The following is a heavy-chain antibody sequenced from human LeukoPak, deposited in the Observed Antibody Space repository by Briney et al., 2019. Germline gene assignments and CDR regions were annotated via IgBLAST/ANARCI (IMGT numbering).Heavy chain of an antibody. V-gene: IGHV3-23*01. J-gene: IGHJ5*02. Sequence: GGSLRLYCAASGFTFSSYAMSWVRQAPGKGLEWVSAISGSGGSTYYADSVKGRFTMSRDNSKNTLYLQVNSLRAEDTAVYYCAKDRDIVVVPAAMVRGGFDPWGQGTLVTVSS. CDR3: AKDRDIVVVPAAMVRGGFDP. CDR2: ISGSGGST. CDR1: GFTFSSYA. D-gene: IGHD2-2*01.